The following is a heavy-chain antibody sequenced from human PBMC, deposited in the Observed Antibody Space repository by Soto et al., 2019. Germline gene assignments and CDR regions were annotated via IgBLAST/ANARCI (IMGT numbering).Heavy chain of an antibody. CDR2: IRSKAYGGTT. CDR1: GFTFGDYA. J-gene: IGHJ3*02. Sequence: GGSLRLSCTASGFTFGDYAMSWVRQAPGKGLEWVGFIRSKAYGGTTEYAASVKGRFTISRDDSKSIAYLQMNSLKTEDTAVYYCTRPLSYSGSYDAFDIWGQGTMVTVSS. CDR3: TRPLSYSGSYDAFDI. D-gene: IGHD1-26*01. V-gene: IGHV3-49*04.